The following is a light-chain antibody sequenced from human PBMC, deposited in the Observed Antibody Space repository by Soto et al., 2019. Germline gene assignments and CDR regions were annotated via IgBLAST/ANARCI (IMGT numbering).Light chain of an antibody. CDR2: ASS. V-gene: IGKV1-8*01. CDR1: QGISSY. Sequence: AIRMTQSPSSLSASTGDRVTITCRASQGISSYLAWYQQKPGKAPKLLIYASSTLQSGVPSRFSGSGSGTDFTLTISCLQSEDFATYYCQQYYNYSPLTFGGGTKVEIK. J-gene: IGKJ4*01. CDR3: QQYYNYSPLT.